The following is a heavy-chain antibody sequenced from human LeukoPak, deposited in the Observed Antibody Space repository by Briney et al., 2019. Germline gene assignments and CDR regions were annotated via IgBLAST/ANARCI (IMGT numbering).Heavy chain of an antibody. D-gene: IGHD3-22*01. CDR2: ISSSSSYT. CDR1: GFTFSDYY. Sequence: GGSLRLSRAASGFTFSDYYMSWIRQAPGKGLEWVSYISSSSSYTNYPDSVKGRFTISRDNSKNTLYLQMNSLRAEDTALYYCAKASSGYYIVDYWGQGTLVTVSS. V-gene: IGHV3-11*05. J-gene: IGHJ4*02. CDR3: AKASSGYYIVDY.